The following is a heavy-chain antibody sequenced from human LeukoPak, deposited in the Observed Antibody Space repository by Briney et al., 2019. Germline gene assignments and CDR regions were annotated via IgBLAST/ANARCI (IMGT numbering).Heavy chain of an antibody. V-gene: IGHV4-38-2*02. Sequence: SETLSLTCTVSGYSISSGYSWGWIRQPPGKGLEWIGSIYHSGNTYYNPSLKRRVTISVDTSKNQFSLNLSSVTAADTAVYYCARVLVRSTTYYMDVWGKGTTVTVSS. CDR2: IYHSGNT. CDR1: GYSISSGYS. J-gene: IGHJ6*03. CDR3: ARVLVRSTTYYMDV. D-gene: IGHD3-3*01.